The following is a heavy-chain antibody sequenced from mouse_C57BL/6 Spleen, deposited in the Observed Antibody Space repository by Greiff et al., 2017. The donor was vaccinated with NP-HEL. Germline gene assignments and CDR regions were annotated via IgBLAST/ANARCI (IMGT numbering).Heavy chain of an antibody. CDR3: AREREDSSGRYYAMDY. D-gene: IGHD3-2*02. V-gene: IGHV5-16*01. CDR1: GFTFSDYY. Sequence: EVKLVESEGGLVQPGSSMKLSCTASGFTFSDYYMAWVRQVPEKGLEWVANINYDGSSTYYLDSLKSRFIISRDNAKNILYLQMSSLKSEDTATYYCAREREDSSGRYYAMDYWGQGTSVTVSS. J-gene: IGHJ4*01. CDR2: INYDGSST.